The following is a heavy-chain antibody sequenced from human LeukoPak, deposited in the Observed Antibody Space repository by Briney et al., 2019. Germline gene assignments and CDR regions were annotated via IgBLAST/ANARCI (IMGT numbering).Heavy chain of an antibody. CDR2: IYYSGST. D-gene: IGHD2-2*01. J-gene: IGHJ4*02. CDR3: ARHRGYCSSSSCYRHIDS. V-gene: IGHV4-39*01. Sequence: SETLSLTCTVSGGSISSSSYYWGWIRQPPGKGLEWIGSIYYSGSTYYNPSLNSRVTISVDTSKNQFSLKLSSVTAADTAVYYCARHRGYCSSSSCYRHIDSWGQGTLVTASS. CDR1: GGSISSSSYY.